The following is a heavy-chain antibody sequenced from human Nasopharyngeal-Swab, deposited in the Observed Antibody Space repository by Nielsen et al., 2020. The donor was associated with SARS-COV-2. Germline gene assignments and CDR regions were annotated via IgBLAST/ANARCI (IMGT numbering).Heavy chain of an antibody. CDR3: ARGEGDIAGSGHDY. Sequence: GSLRLSCAVSGGSISSSNWWSCVRQPPGKGLEWIGEIYHSGSTNYNPSLKSRVTISVEKSKNQFSLKLSSVTAADTAVYYCARGEGDIAGSGHDYWGQGTLVTVSS. D-gene: IGHD5-12*01. CDR1: GGSISSSNW. V-gene: IGHV4-4*02. J-gene: IGHJ4*02. CDR2: IYHSGST.